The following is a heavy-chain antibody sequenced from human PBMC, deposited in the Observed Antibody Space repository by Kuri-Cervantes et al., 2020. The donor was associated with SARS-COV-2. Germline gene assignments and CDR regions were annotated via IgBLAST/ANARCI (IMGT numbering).Heavy chain of an antibody. CDR1: GYTFTGYY. V-gene: IGHV1-2*02. D-gene: IGHD1-1*01. CDR2: INPNSGGT. J-gene: IGHJ4*02. Sequence: ASVNVSCKASGYTFTGYYMHWVRQAPGQGLEWMGWINPNSGGTHYAQKFQGRVTMTRDTSISTAYMELRSLRSDDTAVYYCARGRFNWNDGSYYFDYWGQGTLVTVSS. CDR3: ARGRFNWNDGSYYFDY.